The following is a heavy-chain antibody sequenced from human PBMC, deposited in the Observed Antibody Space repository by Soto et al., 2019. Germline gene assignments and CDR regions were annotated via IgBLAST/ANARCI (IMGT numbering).Heavy chain of an antibody. D-gene: IGHD2-21*01. CDR1: GYTFTSYG. CDR2: ISAYSGNT. Sequence: ASVKVSCKASGYTFTSYGISWVRQAPGQGLEWMGWISAYSGNTNYAQKLQGRVTMTTDTSTSTAYMELRSLRSDDTAVYYCATPSLYCGGDCYNYWGQGTLVTVSS. CDR3: ATPSLYCGGDCYNY. V-gene: IGHV1-18*01. J-gene: IGHJ4*02.